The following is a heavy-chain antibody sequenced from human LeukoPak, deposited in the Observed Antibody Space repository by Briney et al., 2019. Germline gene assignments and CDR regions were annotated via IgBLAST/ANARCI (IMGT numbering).Heavy chain of an antibody. CDR1: GFTFSSNG. CDR2: ISVSGGIT. Sequence: GGSLRLSCAASGFTFSSNGVSWVRQAPGKGLEWVSGISVSGGITFYADSVKGRFTISRDNSKNTLYLQMNSLRGEDTAVYYCAKTGSTVTTLNWFDPWGQGTLVTVSS. V-gene: IGHV3-23*01. CDR3: AKTGSTVTTLNWFDP. J-gene: IGHJ5*02. D-gene: IGHD4-17*01.